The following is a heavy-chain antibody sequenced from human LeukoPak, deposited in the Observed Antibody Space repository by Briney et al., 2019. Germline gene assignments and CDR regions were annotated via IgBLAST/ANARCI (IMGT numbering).Heavy chain of an antibody. D-gene: IGHD6-6*01. CDR2: ITSTSTYI. J-gene: IGHJ6*02. CDR3: AKERPHGMDV. V-gene: IGHV3-21*01. CDR1: GFTFSSYN. Sequence: GGSLRLSCAASGFTFSSYNMNWVRQAPGKGLEWVSTITSTSTYIAYADSVKGRFTISRDNADNLLYLQMNSLRGDDTAVYYCAKERPHGMDVWGQGTSVTVSS.